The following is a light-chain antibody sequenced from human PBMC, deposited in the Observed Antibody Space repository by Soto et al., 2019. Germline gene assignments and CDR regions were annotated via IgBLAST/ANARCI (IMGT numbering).Light chain of an antibody. CDR1: QTISSW. CDR2: GAS. V-gene: IGKV1-5*01. Sequence: DIQMTQSPSTLSGSVGDRVTITCWASQTISSWLAWYQQKPGKAPNLLIYGASNLQSGVPSRFSGGGSGTDFTLTISSLQPEDFGTYYCQQYNSYSRPFGQGTKVDIK. J-gene: IGKJ1*01. CDR3: QQYNSYSRP.